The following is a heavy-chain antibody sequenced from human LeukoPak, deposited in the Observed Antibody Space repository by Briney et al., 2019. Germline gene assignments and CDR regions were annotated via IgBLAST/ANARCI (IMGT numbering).Heavy chain of an antibody. CDR3: AKDRHEFSRITMVRGEGMDV. CDR2: ISGSGGST. V-gene: IGHV3-23*01. J-gene: IGHJ6*02. D-gene: IGHD3-10*01. Sequence: TGGSLRLSCAASGFTFSSYAMSWVRQAPGKGLEWVSAISGSGGSTYYADSVKGRFTISRDNSKNTLYLQMNSLRAEDTAVYYCAKDRHEFSRITMVRGEGMDVWGQGTTVTVSS. CDR1: GFTFSSYA.